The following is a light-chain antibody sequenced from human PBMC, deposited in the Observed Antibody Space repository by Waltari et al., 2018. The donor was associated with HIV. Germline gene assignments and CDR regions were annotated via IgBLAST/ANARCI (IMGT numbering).Light chain of an antibody. CDR2: GAS. CDR3: QQYGDSQYT. V-gene: IGKV3-20*01. Sequence: EIVLTQSPGTLSLSPGERATLSCRASRSLGSKSLAWYQQKPGQAPRLLIYGASSRATGIPDRFSGSGSGTDFTLTINSLEPEDFAVYHCQQYGDSQYTFGQGTKLEIK. CDR1: RSLGSKS. J-gene: IGKJ2*01.